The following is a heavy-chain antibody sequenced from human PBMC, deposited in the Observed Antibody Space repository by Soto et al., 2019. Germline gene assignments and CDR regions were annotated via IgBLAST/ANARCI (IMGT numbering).Heavy chain of an antibody. CDR1: GGTFSSYA. V-gene: IGHV1-69*13. D-gene: IGHD3-3*01. CDR3: ARRLTIFGVVIMDY. J-gene: IGHJ4*02. CDR2: IIPIFGTA. Sequence: SVKVSCKASGGTFSSYAISWVRQAPGQGLEWMGGIIPIFGTANYAQKFQGRVTITADESTSTAYMELSSLRSEDTAVYYCARRLTIFGVVIMDYWGQGTLVTVSS.